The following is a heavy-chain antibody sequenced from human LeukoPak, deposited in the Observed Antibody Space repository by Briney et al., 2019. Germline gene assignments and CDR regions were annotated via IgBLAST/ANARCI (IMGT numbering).Heavy chain of an antibody. J-gene: IGHJ6*03. D-gene: IGHD4-17*01. CDR3: ARQAPAIDYGDYLMAYYYYYMDV. CDR1: NDSINSHY. V-gene: IGHV4-59*04. CDR2: ISYSGST. Sequence: PSETLSLTCTVSNDSINSHYWNWIRQSPGKGLEWIGYISYSGSTYYNPSLKSRVTISVDTSKNQFSLKLSSVTAADTAVYYCARQAPAIDYGDYLMAYYYYYMDVWGKGTTVTVSS.